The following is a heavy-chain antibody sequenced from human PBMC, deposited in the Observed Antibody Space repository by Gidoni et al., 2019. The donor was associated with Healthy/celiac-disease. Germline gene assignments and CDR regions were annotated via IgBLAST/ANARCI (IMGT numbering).Heavy chain of an antibody. Sequence: QVQLVESGGGVVQPGRSLRLSCAASGFTFSSYGMHWVRQAPGKGLEWVAVISYDGSNKYYADSVKGRFTISRDNSKNTLYLQMNSLRAEDTAVYYCAKGFYGSGSYEPYYFDYWGQGTLVTVSS. D-gene: IGHD3-10*01. CDR1: GFTFSSYG. V-gene: IGHV3-30*18. J-gene: IGHJ4*02. CDR3: AKGFYGSGSYEPYYFDY. CDR2: ISYDGSNK.